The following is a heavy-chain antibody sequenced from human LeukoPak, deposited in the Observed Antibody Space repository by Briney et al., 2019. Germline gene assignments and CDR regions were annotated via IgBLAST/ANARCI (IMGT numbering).Heavy chain of an antibody. Sequence: PSETLSPTCTVPGGSTATYGRSAIRQPPGKGLEWIGYIYYSGSTNYNPSLKSRVTISVDTSKNQYSLKLSYVTVADTAVHYCAYHSDCWGTERWGQGTLVTVSS. CDR3: AYHSDCWGTER. D-gene: IGHD2-21*01. CDR2: IYYSGST. J-gene: IGHJ4*02. CDR1: GGSTATYG. V-gene: IGHV4-59*03.